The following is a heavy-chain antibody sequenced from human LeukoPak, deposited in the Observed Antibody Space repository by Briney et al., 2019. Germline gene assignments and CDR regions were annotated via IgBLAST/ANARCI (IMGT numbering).Heavy chain of an antibody. CDR2: INNDGVST. Sequence: GGSLRLSCATSGFTLSSYWMHWVRQVPGKGLEWLSRINNDGVSTSYADSVKGRFTISRDNAKNTLYLQMNSLRAEDTAVYYCARGYGTFSDAFDIWGQGTMVTVSS. CDR3: ARGYGTFSDAFDI. D-gene: IGHD5-18*01. V-gene: IGHV3-74*01. J-gene: IGHJ3*02. CDR1: GFTLSSYW.